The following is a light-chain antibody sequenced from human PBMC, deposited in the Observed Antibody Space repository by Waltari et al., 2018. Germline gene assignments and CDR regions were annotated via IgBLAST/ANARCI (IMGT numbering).Light chain of an antibody. CDR2: RAS. Sequence: DIQMTQSPSSLSASVGDRVTITCRASENVNTYLNWYQQKPGKAPNLLIYRASTLQSGVPSRFSGSGSGTDYTCTISSLQSEDVATYYCQHGYGSPYSFGQGTKVEIK. CDR3: QHGYGSPYS. J-gene: IGKJ2*03. V-gene: IGKV1-39*01. CDR1: ENVNTY.